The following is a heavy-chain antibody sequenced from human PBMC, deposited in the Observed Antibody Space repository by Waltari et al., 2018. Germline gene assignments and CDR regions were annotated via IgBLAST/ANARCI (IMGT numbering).Heavy chain of an antibody. V-gene: IGHV3-74*01. CDR3: ARKAGSGYPYGPFYYDN. Sequence: EVHLAESGGGVVQPGGSLRLSCRGAGSGLGDYWIHWVRQAPGKGLEWVSRINVDGGYISYGDSVKGRFTISRDNAKNTVFLQLNSLRADDTAVYFCARKAGSGYPYGPFYYDNWGQGTLVTVSS. CDR2: INVDGGYI. D-gene: IGHD5-12*01. J-gene: IGHJ4*02. CDR1: GSGLGDYW.